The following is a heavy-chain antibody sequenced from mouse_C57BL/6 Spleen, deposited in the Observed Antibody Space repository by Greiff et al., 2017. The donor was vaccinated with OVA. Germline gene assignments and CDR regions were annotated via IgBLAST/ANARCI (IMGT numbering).Heavy chain of an antibody. CDR3: AKGGGYRYAMDY. Sequence: QVQLQQSGAELVRPGTSVKVSCKASGYAFTNYLIEWVKQRPGQGLEWIGVINPGSGGTNYNEKFKGKATLTADKSSSTAYMQLSSLTSEDSAVYFCAKGGGYRYAMDYWGQGTSVTVSS. D-gene: IGHD1-1*02. V-gene: IGHV1-54*01. CDR1: GYAFTNYL. CDR2: INPGSGGT. J-gene: IGHJ4*01.